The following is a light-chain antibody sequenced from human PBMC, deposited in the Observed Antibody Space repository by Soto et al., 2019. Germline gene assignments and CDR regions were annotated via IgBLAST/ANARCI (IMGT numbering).Light chain of an antibody. CDR3: ISYTVSRSYV. Sequence: QSALTQPASVSGSPGQSITISCTGTSGDVGRYHYVSWYRQHPGRAPTLIIYEIHNRPSGVSHRFSGSKSGNTASLTISGLQAEDEADYYCISYTVSRSYVFGTGTKVTVL. V-gene: IGLV2-14*01. CDR1: SGDVGRYHY. CDR2: EIH. J-gene: IGLJ1*01.